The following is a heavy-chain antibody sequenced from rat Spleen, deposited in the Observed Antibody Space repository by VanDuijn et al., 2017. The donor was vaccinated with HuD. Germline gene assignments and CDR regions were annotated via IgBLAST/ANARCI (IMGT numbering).Heavy chain of an antibody. V-gene: IGHV5-22*01. CDR3: ARQNPMGLHWYFDF. D-gene: IGHD1-7*01. J-gene: IGHJ1*01. CDR1: GFTFSDYY. Sequence: EVQLVESGGGLVQPGRSMKLSCAASGFTFSDYYMAWVRQAPKKGLEWVASISYEGSSTYYRDSVKGRFTISRDNAKSTLYLQMDSLRSEDTATYYCARQNPMGLHWYFDFWGPGTMVTVSS. CDR2: ISYEGSST.